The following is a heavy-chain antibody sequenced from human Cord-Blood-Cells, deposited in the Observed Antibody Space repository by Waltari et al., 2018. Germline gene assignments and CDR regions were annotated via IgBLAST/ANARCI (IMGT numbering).Heavy chain of an antibody. J-gene: IGHJ3*02. CDR2: INYSGST. CDR1: GGSISSSSYY. V-gene: IGHV4-39*01. D-gene: IGHD3-16*01. CDR3: ARMGDYAFDI. Sequence: QLQLQESGPGLVKPSETLSLTCTVSGGSISSSSYYWGWIRQAPGKGLEWIGSINYSGSTYYNPSLKSRVTISVDTSKNQFSLKLSSVTAADTAVYYCARMGDYAFDIWGQGTMVTVSS.